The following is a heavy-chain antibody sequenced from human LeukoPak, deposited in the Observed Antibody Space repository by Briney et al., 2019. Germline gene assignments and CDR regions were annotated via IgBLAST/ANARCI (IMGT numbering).Heavy chain of an antibody. CDR3: ARDRAAFDY. J-gene: IGHJ4*02. V-gene: IGHV3-23*01. CDR2: ITGRGGNT. CDR1: GFTFSSFP. D-gene: IGHD6-25*01. Sequence: GGSLRLYCAASGFTFSSFPMSWVRQAPGKGRQWVSGITGRGGNTYYADSVEGRFTISRDNSKNTLSLQMDSLRAEDTAVYYCARDRAAFDYWGQGTLVTVSS.